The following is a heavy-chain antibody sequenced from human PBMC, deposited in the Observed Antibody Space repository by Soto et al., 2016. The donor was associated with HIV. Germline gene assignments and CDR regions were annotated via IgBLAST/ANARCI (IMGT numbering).Heavy chain of an antibody. D-gene: IGHD3-9*01. CDR2: IIPLFGRT. CDR3: ARERGVYYDILTGYSPDSFDI. CDR1: GYTFTDYF. J-gene: IGHJ3*02. Sequence: QVQLVQSGAEVKKPGASVKVSCKTSGYTFTDYFIHWVRQAPGQGLEWMGGIIPLFGRTNYAQKFQGRVTITADESTSTVYMELSSLRSEDTAVYYCARERGVYYDILTGYSPDSFDIWGQGTMVTVSS. V-gene: IGHV1-69*01.